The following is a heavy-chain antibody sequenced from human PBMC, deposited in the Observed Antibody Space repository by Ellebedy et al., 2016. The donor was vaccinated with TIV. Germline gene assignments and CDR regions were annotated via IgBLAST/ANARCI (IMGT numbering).Heavy chain of an antibody. D-gene: IGHD3-3*01. CDR2: IYYSGST. CDR3: ARHVRSGYYSNYYYYMDV. Sequence: SETLSLXCTVSGGSISSSSYYWGWIRQPPGKGLEWIGSIYYSGSTYYNPSLKSRVTISVDTSKNQFSLKLSSVTAADTAVYYCARHVRSGYYSNYYYYMDVWGKGTTVTVSS. J-gene: IGHJ6*03. V-gene: IGHV4-39*01. CDR1: GGSISSSSYY.